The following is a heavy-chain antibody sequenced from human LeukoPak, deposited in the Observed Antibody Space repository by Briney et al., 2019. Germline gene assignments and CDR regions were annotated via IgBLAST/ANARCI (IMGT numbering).Heavy chain of an antibody. V-gene: IGHV1-8*01. CDR3: ASNIAAERYYFDY. Sequence: ASVKVSCKASGYTFTSYDINWVRQATGQGLEWMGWMNPNSGNTGYAQKFQGRVTMTRNTSISTAYMELSSLRSEDTAVYYCASNIAAERYYFDYWGQGTLVTVSS. J-gene: IGHJ4*02. CDR1: GYTFTSYD. D-gene: IGHD6-13*01. CDR2: MNPNSGNT.